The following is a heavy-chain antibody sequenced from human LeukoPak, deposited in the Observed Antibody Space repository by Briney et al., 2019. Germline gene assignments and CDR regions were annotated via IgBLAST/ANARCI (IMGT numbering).Heavy chain of an antibody. V-gene: IGHV1-2*02. CDR1: GYAFTGYY. CDR2: IKPNSGGT. D-gene: IGHD4-17*01. Sequence: ASLKLSCTASGYAFTGYYMHWVRQAPGQGLEWMGWIKPNSGGTNYAQKFQGRLTMTRDTSISTAYMELSRLRSDDTAVYYCARYLGTTVNAFDIWGQGTMVTVSS. CDR3: ARYLGTTVNAFDI. J-gene: IGHJ3*02.